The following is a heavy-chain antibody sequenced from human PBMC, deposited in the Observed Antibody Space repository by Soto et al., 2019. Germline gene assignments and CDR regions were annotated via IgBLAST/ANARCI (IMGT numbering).Heavy chain of an antibody. D-gene: IGHD6-13*01. CDR1: GFTFSPYT. CDR2: ISSRSSYI. CDR3: TRDLAAATSYGMDV. V-gene: IGHV3-21*01. Sequence: EVQLVESGGGLVKPGGSLRLSCAASGFTFSPYTMNWVRQAPGKGLEWVSSISSRSSYIYYADSVKGRFTISRDNAKNSLYRLMNSLRAEDTAVYYCTRDLAAATSYGMDVWGQGTTVTVSS. J-gene: IGHJ6*02.